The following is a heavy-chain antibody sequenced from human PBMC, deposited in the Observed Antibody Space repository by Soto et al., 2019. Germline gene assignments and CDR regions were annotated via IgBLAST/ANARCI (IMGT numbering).Heavy chain of an antibody. CDR3: AKDKEYDFWNYFDY. J-gene: IGHJ4*02. V-gene: IGHV3-23*01. CDR2: ISGSGGST. Sequence: GGALLVSCASSVFTFSIYAMSWVRQAPGKGLEWVSAISGSGGSTYYADSVKGRFTISRDNSKNTLYLQMNSLRAEDTAVYYCAKDKEYDFWNYFDYWGQGTLVTVSS. D-gene: IGHD3-3*01. CDR1: VFTFSIYA.